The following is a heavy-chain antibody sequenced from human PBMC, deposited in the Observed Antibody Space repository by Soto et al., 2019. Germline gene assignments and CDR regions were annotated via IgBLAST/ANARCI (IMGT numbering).Heavy chain of an antibody. CDR1: GFSLSTSGVG. V-gene: IGHV2-5*02. CDR2: IYWDDDK. D-gene: IGHD3-10*01. CDR3: APRRATISYTWLDP. Sequence: QITLKESGPTLVKPTQTLTLTCTFSGFSLSTSGVGVGWIRQPPGKALEWLAVIYWDDDKRYSPSLGSRLTITKDTPTNQLVLTMTDIDPVDTATYYCAPRRATISYTWLDPWGQGSLVTVSS. J-gene: IGHJ5*02.